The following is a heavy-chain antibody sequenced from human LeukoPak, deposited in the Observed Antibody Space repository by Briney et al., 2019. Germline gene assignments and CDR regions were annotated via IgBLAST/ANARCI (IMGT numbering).Heavy chain of an antibody. D-gene: IGHD3-10*01. CDR3: ARDGSITMVRGDFDY. J-gene: IGHJ4*02. V-gene: IGHV4-39*07. CDR2: IYYSGST. CDR1: GGSISSSIYY. Sequence: SETLSLTCTVSGGSISSSIYYWGWIRQPPGKGLEWIGSIYYSGSTYYNPSLKSRVTISVDTSKNQFSLKVNSVTAADTAVYYCARDGSITMVRGDFDYWGQGTLVTVSS.